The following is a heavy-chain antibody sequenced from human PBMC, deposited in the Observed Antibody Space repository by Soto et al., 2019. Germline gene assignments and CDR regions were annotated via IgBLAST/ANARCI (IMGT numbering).Heavy chain of an antibody. J-gene: IGHJ4*02. CDR1: GFTFSRSS. CDR3: ARDPDETGTKHYGDY. V-gene: IGHV3-21*01. D-gene: IGHD1-1*01. Sequence: TLSCGASGFTFSRSSMHWVRQAPGKGLEWVSSISSSSSYIYYADSVKGRFTISRDNAKNSLYLQMNSLRAEDTAVYYCARDPDETGTKHYGDYWGKGTRLTVYS. CDR2: ISSSSSYI.